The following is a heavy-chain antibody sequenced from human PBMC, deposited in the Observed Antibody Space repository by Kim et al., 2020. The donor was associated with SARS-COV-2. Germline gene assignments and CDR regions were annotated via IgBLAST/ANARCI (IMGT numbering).Heavy chain of an antibody. CDR3: AKALGGGYSGYFDY. V-gene: IGHV3-9*01. J-gene: IGHJ4*02. Sequence: ADSVKGRFTISRDNAKNSLFLQMNSLRAEDTAVYYCAKALGGGYSGYFDYWGQGTLVTVSS. D-gene: IGHD5-12*01.